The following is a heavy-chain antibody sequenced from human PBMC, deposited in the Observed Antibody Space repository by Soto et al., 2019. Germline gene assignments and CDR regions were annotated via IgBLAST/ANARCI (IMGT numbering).Heavy chain of an antibody. CDR1: GGSISSSSW. V-gene: IGHV4-4*02. CDR3: ASLIAANSN. CDR2: MYYSGST. J-gene: IGHJ4*02. D-gene: IGHD6-6*01. Sequence: QVQLQESGPGLVKPSGTLSLTCAVSGGSISSSSWWSWVRQSPGKGLEWIGDMYYSGSTNYNPSLKSRVTISVDKSKIQCSLNLSSVTAADTAVYYCASLIAANSNWGQGTLVTVSS.